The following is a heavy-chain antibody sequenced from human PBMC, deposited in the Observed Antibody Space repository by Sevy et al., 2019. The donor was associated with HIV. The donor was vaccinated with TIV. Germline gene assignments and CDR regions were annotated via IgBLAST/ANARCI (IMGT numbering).Heavy chain of an antibody. V-gene: IGHV3-23*01. CDR3: AKGSAASRPYCFDS. Sequence: GGSLRLSCAASGFTFNNYAMGWVRQAPGKGLEWFSAITASGGYTFHADSVKGRFTISRDNSKNTLYLQMDSLRVEDMAIYYCAKGSAASRPYCFDSWGQGTLVTVSS. CDR1: GFTFNNYA. CDR2: ITASGGYT. J-gene: IGHJ4*02. D-gene: IGHD2-2*01.